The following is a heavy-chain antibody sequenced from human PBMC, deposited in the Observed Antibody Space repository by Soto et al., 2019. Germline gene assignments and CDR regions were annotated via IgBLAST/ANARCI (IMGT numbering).Heavy chain of an antibody. CDR2: MNPNSGNT. Sequence: ASVKVSCQASGYTFTSYDINWVRQATGQGLEWMGWMNPNSGNTGYAQKFQGRVTMTRNTSISTAYMELSSLRSEDTAVYYCARRAEYYYYYYMDVWGKGTTVTVSS. J-gene: IGHJ6*03. V-gene: IGHV1-8*01. CDR3: ARRAEYYYYYYMDV. CDR1: GYTFTSYD.